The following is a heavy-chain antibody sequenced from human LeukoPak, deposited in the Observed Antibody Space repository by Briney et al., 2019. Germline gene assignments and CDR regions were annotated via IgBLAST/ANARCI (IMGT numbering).Heavy chain of an antibody. CDR2: IKPDGSLQ. Sequence: GGSLRLSCTASGFIFSSFWMAWVRQAPGKGLEWVANIKPDGSLQFYGDSVKGRFTISRDNAKNSLYLQMNNLRAEDTALYYCAASYDSSGCDWGQGTLVTVSS. J-gene: IGHJ4*02. V-gene: IGHV3-7*01. CDR1: GFIFSSFW. D-gene: IGHD3-22*01. CDR3: AASYDSSGCD.